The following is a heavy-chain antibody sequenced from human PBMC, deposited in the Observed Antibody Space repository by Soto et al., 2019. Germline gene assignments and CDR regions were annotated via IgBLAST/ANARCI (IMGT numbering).Heavy chain of an antibody. CDR1: GGTFRGYY. D-gene: IGHD3-3*01. J-gene: IGHJ4*02. Sequence: SETLSLTSAVYGGTFRGYYWSRIRQPPGKGLEWIGEINHSGSTNYNPTHKSRATISVDTSKSQFSLKLSSVTAADTAAYYCARALVGYDFWSGYYTGSQDFDYWSQGTLVTVSS. V-gene: IGHV4-34*01. CDR3: ARALVGYDFWSGYYTGSQDFDY. CDR2: INHSGST.